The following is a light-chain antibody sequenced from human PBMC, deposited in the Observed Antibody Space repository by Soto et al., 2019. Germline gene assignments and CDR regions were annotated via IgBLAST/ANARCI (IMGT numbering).Light chain of an antibody. V-gene: IGLV2-14*03. Sequence: QSVLTQPASVSGSPGQSITVSCTGTIDDVGAYNYVSWYQQRPGSAPQLIIYDVNNRPSGSSHRFSGSESVHTAFLTISWPHSDDEATHSCSSYTRAYGYRLVFGTGT. CDR2: DVN. J-gene: IGLJ1*01. CDR1: IDDVGAYNY. CDR3: SSYTRAYGYRLV.